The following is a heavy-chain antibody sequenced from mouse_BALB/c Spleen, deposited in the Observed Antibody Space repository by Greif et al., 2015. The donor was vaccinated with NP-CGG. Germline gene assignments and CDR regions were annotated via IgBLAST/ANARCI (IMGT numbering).Heavy chain of an antibody. J-gene: IGHJ3*01. CDR1: GFTFSDYY. CDR2: ISDGGSYT. D-gene: IGHD2-4*01. V-gene: IGHV5-4*02. Sequence: EVKLVESGGGLAKPGGSLKLSCAASGFTFSDYYMYWVRQTPEKRLEWVATISDGGSYTYYPDSVKGRFTISRDNAKNNLYLQMSSLKSEDTAMYYCARGDYEFAYWGQGTLVTVSA. CDR3: ARGDYEFAY.